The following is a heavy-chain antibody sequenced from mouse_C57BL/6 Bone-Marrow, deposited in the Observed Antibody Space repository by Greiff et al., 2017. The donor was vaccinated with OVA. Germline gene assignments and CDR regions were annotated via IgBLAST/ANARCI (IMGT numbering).Heavy chain of an antibody. J-gene: IGHJ3*01. CDR2: ISNGGGST. CDR3: ARRGPFSLDSSGPFAY. D-gene: IGHD3-2*02. Sequence: EVKLVESGGGLVQPGGSLKLSCAASGFTFSDYYMYWVRQTPEKRLEWVAYISNGGGSTYYPDTVKGRFTISRDNAKNTLYLQMSRLKSEDTAMYYCARRGPFSLDSSGPFAYWGQGTLVTVSA. V-gene: IGHV5-12*01. CDR1: GFTFSDYY.